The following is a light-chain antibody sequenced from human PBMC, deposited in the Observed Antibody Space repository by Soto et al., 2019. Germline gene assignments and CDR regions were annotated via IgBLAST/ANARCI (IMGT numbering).Light chain of an antibody. V-gene: IGKV3-15*01. CDR2: GAS. Sequence: ETVMTQSPATLSVSPGERVTLSCWARQSVSNNLAWYQQKPGQAPRLLLYGASTRATGIPARFSGTRSGTEFTLTISSLQSEDFAVYYCQQYNNWPPAFGPGTKV. CDR1: QSVSNN. J-gene: IGKJ3*01. CDR3: QQYNNWPPA.